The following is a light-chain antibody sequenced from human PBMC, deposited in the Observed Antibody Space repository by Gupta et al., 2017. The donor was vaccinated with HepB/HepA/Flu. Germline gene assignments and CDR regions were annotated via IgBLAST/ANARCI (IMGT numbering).Light chain of an antibody. V-gene: IGLV2-14*03. CDR3: SSYTSSSTLNVV. CDR1: SSDVGGYNY. CDR2: DVS. J-gene: IGLJ2*01. Sequence: QSALTQPASVSGSHGQSITITCTGTSSDVGGYNYVSLYQHHPGKAPKLMIYDVSNRPPGVSNRFSGSKSGNTASLTIAGLQAEDEADYYCSSYTSSSTLNVVFGGGTKLTVL.